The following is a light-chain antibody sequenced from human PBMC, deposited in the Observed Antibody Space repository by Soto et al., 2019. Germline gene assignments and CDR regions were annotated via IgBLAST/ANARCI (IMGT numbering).Light chain of an antibody. J-gene: IGKJ5*01. CDR2: GAS. V-gene: IGKV3D-20*02. CDR3: QVRTNWSIA. CDR1: QSVSSSY. Sequence: EIVITQSPATLSVSPGERATLSCRASQSVSSSYLAWYQQKPGQAPRLLIYGASSRATGIPDRFSGSGSGTDFTLTINNLEPEDFAVYYCQVRTNWSIAFGRGTRLEIK.